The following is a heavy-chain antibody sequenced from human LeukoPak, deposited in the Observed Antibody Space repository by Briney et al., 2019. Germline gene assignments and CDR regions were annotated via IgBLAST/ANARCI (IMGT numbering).Heavy chain of an antibody. J-gene: IGHJ3*02. CDR2: IWYDGSNK. CDR1: GFTFGSYG. CDR3: AKDDAIVAVEGAFDI. V-gene: IGHV3-33*06. D-gene: IGHD3-22*01. Sequence: GGSLRLSXAASGFTFGSYGMHWVRQAPGKGLEWVAVIWYDGSNKYYADSVKGRFTISRDNSKNTLYLQMNSLRAEDTAVYYCAKDDAIVAVEGAFDIWGQGTMVTVSS.